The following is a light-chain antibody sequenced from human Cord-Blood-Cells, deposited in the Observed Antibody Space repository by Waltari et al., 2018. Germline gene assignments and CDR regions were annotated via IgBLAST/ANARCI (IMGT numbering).Light chain of an antibody. J-gene: IGKJ1*01. CDR2: GAS. Sequence: IVLPQSPGPLSLSPGEIATPSCRASQSVSSSYLAWYQQKPGQAPRLLIYGASSRAAGIPDRFSGGGSGTDFTLTISRLVPQDFAVYYYQQYGSTPPWTFGQGTKVEIK. V-gene: IGKV3-20*01. CDR1: QSVSSSY. CDR3: QQYGSTPPWT.